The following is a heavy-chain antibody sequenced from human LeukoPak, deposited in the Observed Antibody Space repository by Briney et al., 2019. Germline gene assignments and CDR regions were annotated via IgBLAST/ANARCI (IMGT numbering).Heavy chain of an antibody. CDR3: ARGRWLLGYYFDY. J-gene: IGHJ4*02. D-gene: IGHD3-22*01. CDR2: IYYSGST. CDR1: GGSISSGGYY. V-gene: IGHV4-31*03. Sequence: PSQTLSLTCTVSGGSISSGGYYWSWIRQHPGKGLEWIGYIYYSGSTYYNPSLKSRVTISVDTSKNQFSLKLSSVTAADTAVYYCARGRWLLGYYFDYWGQGTLVTVSS.